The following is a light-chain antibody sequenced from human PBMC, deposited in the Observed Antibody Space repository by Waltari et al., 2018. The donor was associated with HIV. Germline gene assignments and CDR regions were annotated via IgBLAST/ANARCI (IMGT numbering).Light chain of an antibody. CDR3: QQYHHFPFN. CDR2: RAT. Sequence: DIQMTQSPSTLSASVGDRVILTCRPSQNINTWLAWYRQKPGKAPELLIYRATSLQRGVPSRFSGGASGADFTLTIRSLQPDDVATYYCQQYHHFPFNFGPGTTVDI. CDR1: QNINTW. J-gene: IGKJ3*01. V-gene: IGKV1-5*03.